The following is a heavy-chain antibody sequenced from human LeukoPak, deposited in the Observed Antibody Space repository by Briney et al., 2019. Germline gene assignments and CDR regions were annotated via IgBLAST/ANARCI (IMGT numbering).Heavy chain of an antibody. CDR1: GGSISSYY. D-gene: IGHD7-27*01. Sequence: PSETLSLTCTVSGGSISSYYWSWIRQPPGKGLEWIGYIYYSGSTNYNPSLKSRVTISVDTSKNQFSLKLSSVTAADTAVYYCARRKALGILSYGMDVWGQGTTVTVSS. J-gene: IGHJ6*02. CDR2: IYYSGST. CDR3: ARRKALGILSYGMDV. V-gene: IGHV4-59*08.